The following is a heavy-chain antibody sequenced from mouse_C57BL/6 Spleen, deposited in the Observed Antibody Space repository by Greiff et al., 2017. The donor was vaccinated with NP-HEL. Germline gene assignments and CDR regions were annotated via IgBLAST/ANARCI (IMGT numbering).Heavy chain of an antibody. CDR1: GYTFTSYW. CDR3: AGGTTDYYAMDY. D-gene: IGHD1-1*01. V-gene: IGHV1-64*01. J-gene: IGHJ4*01. Sequence: SGAELVKPGASVKLSCKASGYTFTSYWMHWVKQRPGQGLEWIGMIHPNSGSTNYNEKFKSKATLTVDKSSSTAYMQLSSLTSEDSAVYYCAGGTTDYYAMDYWGQGTSVTVSS. CDR2: IHPNSGST.